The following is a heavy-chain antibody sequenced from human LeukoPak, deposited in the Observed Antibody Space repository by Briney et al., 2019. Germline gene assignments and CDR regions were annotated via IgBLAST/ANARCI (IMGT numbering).Heavy chain of an antibody. D-gene: IGHD3-3*01. CDR1: GFTFSSYG. CDR3: AKDRDKFWSGSQV. CDR2: ISYDGSNK. V-gene: IGHV3-30*18. Sequence: GGSLRLSCAASGFTFSSYGMHWVRQAPGKGLEWVAVISYDGSNKYYADSVKGRFTISRDNSKSTLYLQMNSLRTEDTAVYYCAKDRDKFWSGSQVWGQGTLVTVSS. J-gene: IGHJ4*02.